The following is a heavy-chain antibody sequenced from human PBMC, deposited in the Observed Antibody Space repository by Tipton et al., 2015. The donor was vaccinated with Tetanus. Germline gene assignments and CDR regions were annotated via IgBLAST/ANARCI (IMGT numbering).Heavy chain of an antibody. Sequence: TLSLTCAVFGGSISTKNWWSWVRQAPGKGLEWIGEIDYTGSTNNNPSLKSRVTILVDRSKNQFSLKLTSVSAADTAVYYCARDFRERSGTYFSYYYTMDVWGQGTTVTVSS. CDR3: ARDFRERSGTYFSYYYTMDV. CDR1: GGSISTKNW. CDR2: IDYTGST. D-gene: IGHD1-26*01. V-gene: IGHV4-4*02. J-gene: IGHJ6*02.